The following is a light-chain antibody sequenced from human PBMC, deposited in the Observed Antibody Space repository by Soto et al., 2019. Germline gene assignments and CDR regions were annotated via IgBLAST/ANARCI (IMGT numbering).Light chain of an antibody. CDR3: QQLSRYPLT. J-gene: IGKJ4*01. Sequence: IVLSHSLAVLRANIGYTVTITCRASQALSNYLAWYQQKPGKAPDLLIYSASTLQSGVPSRFSGSGSETEFSLTIRALQPEDFATYCCQQLSRYPLTFGGGTKVDI. V-gene: IGKV1-9*01. CDR1: QALSNY. CDR2: SAS.